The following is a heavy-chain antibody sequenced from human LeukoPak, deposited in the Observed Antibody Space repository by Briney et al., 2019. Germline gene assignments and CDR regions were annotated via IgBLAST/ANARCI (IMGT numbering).Heavy chain of an antibody. CDR2: IYYSGST. CDR3: ARHIAAAGEAFDY. J-gene: IGHJ4*02. Sequence: SETLSLTCTVSGGSISSSSYYWGWIRQPPGKGLEWIGSIYYSGSTYYNPSLKSRVIISVDTSKNQFSLKLSSVTAADTAVYYCARHIAAAGEAFDYWGQGTLVTVSS. D-gene: IGHD6-13*01. CDR1: GGSISSSSYY. V-gene: IGHV4-39*01.